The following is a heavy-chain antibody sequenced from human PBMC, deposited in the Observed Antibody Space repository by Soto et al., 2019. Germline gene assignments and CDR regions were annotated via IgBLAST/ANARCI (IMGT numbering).Heavy chain of an antibody. J-gene: IGHJ4*02. CDR1: GFTVSSNY. Sequence: EVQLVESGGGLVQPGGSLRLSCVASGFTVSSNYMSWVRQAPGKGLEWVSVIFSGGSTNYADSVKGRFTISRDNSKNTLYLQMNSLRAEETAVYYCATRVTAGNWGQGTLVTVSS. CDR2: IFSGGST. CDR3: ATRVTAGN. V-gene: IGHV3-66*01. D-gene: IGHD2-21*02.